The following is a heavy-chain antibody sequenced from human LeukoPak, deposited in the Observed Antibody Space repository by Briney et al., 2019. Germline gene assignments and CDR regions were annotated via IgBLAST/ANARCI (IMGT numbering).Heavy chain of an antibody. CDR1: GYTFTSYG. CDR2: ISAYNGNT. CDR3: ARGLGGSGRYYYYMDV. V-gene: IGHV1-18*01. Sequence: ASVKVSCKASGYTFTSYGISWVRQAPGQGLEWMGWISAYNGNTNYAQKLQGRVTMTRNTSISTAYMELSSLRSEDTAVYYCARGLGGSGRYYYYMDVWGKGTTVTISS. J-gene: IGHJ6*03. D-gene: IGHD3-10*01.